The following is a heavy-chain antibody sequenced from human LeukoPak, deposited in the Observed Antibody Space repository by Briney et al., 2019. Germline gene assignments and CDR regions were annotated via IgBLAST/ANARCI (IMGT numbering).Heavy chain of an antibody. D-gene: IGHD3-22*01. CDR2: IYYSGIT. CDR1: GGSISGYY. Sequence: PSETLSLTCTVSGGSISGYYWSWIRQPPGKGLEWIGYIYYSGITDCNPSLKSRVTMSVDTSKNQFSLKLSSVTAADTAVYYCAREDSSGYYVGYYFDYWGQGTLVTVSS. V-gene: IGHV4-59*12. J-gene: IGHJ4*02. CDR3: AREDSSGYYVGYYFDY.